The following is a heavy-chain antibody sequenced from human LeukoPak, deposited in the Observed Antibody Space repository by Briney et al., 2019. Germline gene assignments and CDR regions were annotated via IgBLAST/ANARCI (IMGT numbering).Heavy chain of an antibody. CDR1: GYGFTSYW. CDR2: IYPGDSDT. V-gene: IGHV5-51*01. Sequence: GESLKISCKGSGYGFTSYWIGWGRRMPGKGLEWMGIIYPGDSDTRYSPSFQGQVTISADKSISTAYLQWSSLKASDTAMYYCARQRGYYGMDVWGQGTTVTVSS. D-gene: IGHD3-10*01. CDR3: ARQRGYYGMDV. J-gene: IGHJ6*02.